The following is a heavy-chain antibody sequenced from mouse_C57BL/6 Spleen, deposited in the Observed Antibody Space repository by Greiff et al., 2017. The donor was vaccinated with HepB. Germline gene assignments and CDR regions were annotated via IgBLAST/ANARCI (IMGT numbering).Heavy chain of an antibody. Sequence: LQQSVAAPPRPGASFKLSCTASGPNIKNTYIHWVKQRPEQGLEWIGRIDPANGTTKYAPKFQGKATITADTSSNTAYLQLSSLTSEDTAIYYITTVIDWYFDVWGTGTTVTVSS. CDR1: GPNIKNTY. D-gene: IGHD1-1*01. J-gene: IGHJ1*03. CDR2: IDPANGTT. V-gene: IGHV14-3*01. CDR3: TTVIDWYFDV.